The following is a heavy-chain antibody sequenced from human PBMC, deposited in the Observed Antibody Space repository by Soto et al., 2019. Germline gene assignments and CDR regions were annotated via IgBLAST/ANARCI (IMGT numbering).Heavy chain of an antibody. Sequence: GGSLRLSCAASGFICSSYDMSWVRQAPGKGLEWVSTILVDGRTFYVDSVKGRFTISRDNSKNTVYLQMSSLTAGDTALYYCAKETATGGGDFDICGQGTVAPVSS. J-gene: IGHJ3*02. CDR3: AKETATGGGDFDI. V-gene: IGHV3-23*01. CDR2: ILVDGRT. D-gene: IGHD2-8*02. CDR1: GFICSSYD.